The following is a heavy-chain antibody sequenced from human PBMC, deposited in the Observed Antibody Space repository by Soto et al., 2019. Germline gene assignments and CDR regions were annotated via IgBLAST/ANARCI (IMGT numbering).Heavy chain of an antibody. CDR1: GGTFRSYA. Sequence: QVQLVQSGAEVKKPGSSVKVSCKASGGTFRSYAISWVRQAPGQGLEWMGGIIPIFGTANYAQKFQGRVTITADKSTSTAYMELSSLRSEDTAVYYCARDPPYYDSRGGDIWGQGTMVTVSS. J-gene: IGHJ3*02. V-gene: IGHV1-69*06. CDR2: IIPIFGTA. CDR3: ARDPPYYDSRGGDI. D-gene: IGHD3-22*01.